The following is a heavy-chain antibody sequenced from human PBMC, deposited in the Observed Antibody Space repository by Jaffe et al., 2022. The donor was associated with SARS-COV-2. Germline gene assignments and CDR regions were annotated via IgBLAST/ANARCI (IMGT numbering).Heavy chain of an antibody. Sequence: QVQLVESGGGVVQPGRSLRLSCAASGFSFSSHGMHWVRQAPGKGLEWVAVIWFDGSNKYYGDSVKGRFTISRDNSKNTVYLQMNSLRAEDTAVYYCARDTGPGVVAQGGFDIWGQGTMVTVSS. CDR2: IWFDGSNK. V-gene: IGHV3-33*01. CDR3: ARDTGPGVVAQGGFDI. J-gene: IGHJ3*02. D-gene: IGHD3-22*01. CDR1: GFSFSSHG.